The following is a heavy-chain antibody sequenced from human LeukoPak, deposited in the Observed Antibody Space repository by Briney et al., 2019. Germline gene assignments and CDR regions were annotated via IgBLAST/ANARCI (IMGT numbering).Heavy chain of an antibody. CDR1: GFIFSSYA. V-gene: IGHV3-23*01. J-gene: IGHJ5*02. CDR3: AKAPFLAAAGTDWFDP. Sequence: GGSLRLSCAASGFIFSSYAMSWVRQAPGKGLEWVSAISGSGGSTYYADSVKGRFTISRDNSKNTLYPQMNSLRAEDTAVYYCAKAPFLAAAGTDWFDPWGQGTLVTVSS. D-gene: IGHD6-13*01. CDR2: ISGSGGST.